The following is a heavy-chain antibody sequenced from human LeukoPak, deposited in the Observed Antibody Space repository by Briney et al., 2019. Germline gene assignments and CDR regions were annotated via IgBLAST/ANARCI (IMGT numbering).Heavy chain of an antibody. Sequence: GGSLRLSCAASGFTFSSYSMNWVRQAPGKGLEWVSSISSISSYIYYADSVKVRFTISRDNAKNSLYLQMNSLRAEDTAVYYCASWRKDVDYWGQGTLVTVSS. J-gene: IGHJ4*02. CDR3: ASWRKDVDY. CDR1: GFTFSSYS. D-gene: IGHD1-14*01. V-gene: IGHV3-21*01. CDR2: ISSISSYI.